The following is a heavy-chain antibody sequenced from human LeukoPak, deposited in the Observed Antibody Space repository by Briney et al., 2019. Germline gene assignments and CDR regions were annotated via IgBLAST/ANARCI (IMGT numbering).Heavy chain of an antibody. J-gene: IGHJ4*02. D-gene: IGHD6-13*01. CDR1: GGSIRSYF. CDR2: IYSTGST. V-gene: IGHV4-4*07. CDR3: ARAGYTSTWTFDY. Sequence: ASETLSLTCSVPGGSIRSYFWSWIRQSAGRGLEHIGRIYSTGSTNYSPSLKGRVSMSVDTSKNQFSLTLRSVTAADTAIYYCARAGYTSTWTFDYWGQGSLVTVSS.